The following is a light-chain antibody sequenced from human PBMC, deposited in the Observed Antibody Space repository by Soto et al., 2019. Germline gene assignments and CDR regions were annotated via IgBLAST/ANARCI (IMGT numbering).Light chain of an antibody. CDR2: EDI. CDR3: CSYAGSFTYV. Sequence: QSALTQPASVSGSPGQSITISCTGTSGDVGSYNLVSWYQQLPGKAPKLMIFEDIKRPSGVSNRFSGSKSGNTASLTISGLQAEDEADYYCCSYAGSFTYVFGTGTKVTVL. J-gene: IGLJ1*01. V-gene: IGLV2-23*01. CDR1: SGDVGSYNL.